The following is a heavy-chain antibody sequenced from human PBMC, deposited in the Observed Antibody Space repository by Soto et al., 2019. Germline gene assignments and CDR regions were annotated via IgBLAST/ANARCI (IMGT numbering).Heavy chain of an antibody. V-gene: IGHV3-23*01. D-gene: IGHD4-4*01. J-gene: IGHJ4*02. CDR2: ISGSGGST. CDR3: PKSSGDSNYGVLDY. CDR1: GFTFSSYA. Sequence: GGSLRLSCAASGFTFSSYALSWVRQAPGKGLEWVSAISGSGGSTYYADSVKGRFTISRENSKYTLYLQMNSLRAEVSALYYCPKSSGDSNYGVLDYWGQGTLVTVSS.